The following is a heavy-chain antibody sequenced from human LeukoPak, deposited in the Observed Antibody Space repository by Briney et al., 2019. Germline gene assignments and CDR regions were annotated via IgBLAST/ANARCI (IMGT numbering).Heavy chain of an antibody. J-gene: IGHJ5*02. V-gene: IGHV4-31*03. Sequence: SETLSLTCTVSGGSISSGGYYWSWIRQHPGKGLEWIGYIYYSGSTYYNSSLKRRVTISVDTSKNQFSLKLRSVTAADTAVYYCARSLAGVVAATIWFDPWGQGTLVTVSS. CDR3: ARSLAGVVAATIWFDP. CDR2: IYYSGST. D-gene: IGHD2-15*01. CDR1: GGSISSGGYY.